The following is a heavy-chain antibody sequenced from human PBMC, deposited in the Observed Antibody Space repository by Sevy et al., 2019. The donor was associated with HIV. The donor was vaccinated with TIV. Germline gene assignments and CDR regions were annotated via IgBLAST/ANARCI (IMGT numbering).Heavy chain of an antibody. Sequence: GGSLRLSCAASGFTFSSYAMIWVRQAPGKGLEWVSAISGSGGSTYYADSVKGRFTISRDNSKNTLYLQMNSLRAEDTAVYYCAKDTDSSSWSMGYYFDYWGQRTLVTVSS. CDR2: ISGSGGST. CDR1: GFTFSSYA. J-gene: IGHJ4*02. V-gene: IGHV3-23*01. CDR3: AKDTDSSSWSMGYYFDY. D-gene: IGHD6-13*01.